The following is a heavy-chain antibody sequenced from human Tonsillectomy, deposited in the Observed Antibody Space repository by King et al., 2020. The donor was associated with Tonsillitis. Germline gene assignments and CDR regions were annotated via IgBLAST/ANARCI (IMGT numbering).Heavy chain of an antibody. CDR2: IIPPFGTA. J-gene: IGHJ6*03. CDR1: GGSFSSYA. CDR3: ARAHSSGYWAYNYYMDV. V-gene: IGHV1-69*01. D-gene: IGHD3-22*01. Sequence: VQLVESGAEVKKPGSSVKVSCKASGGSFSSYAISWVRQAPGQGLEWMGGIIPPFGTANYAQKFKGRVTITADESTSTSYMELSSLRSEDTAVYYCARAHSSGYWAYNYYMDVWGKGTTVTVSS.